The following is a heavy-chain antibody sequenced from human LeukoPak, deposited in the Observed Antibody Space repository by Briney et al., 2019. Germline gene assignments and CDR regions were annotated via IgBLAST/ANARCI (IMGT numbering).Heavy chain of an antibody. CDR3: ARLCGGDCNVAFDI. CDR2: IYHSGST. CDR1: GGSISSGGYS. J-gene: IGHJ3*02. D-gene: IGHD2-21*02. Sequence: PSETLSLTCAVSGGSISSGGYSWSWIRQPPGKGLEWIGYIYHSGSTYYNPPLKSRVTISVDRSKNQFSLKLSSVTAADTAVYYCARLCGGDCNVAFDIWGQGTMVTVSS. V-gene: IGHV4-30-2*01.